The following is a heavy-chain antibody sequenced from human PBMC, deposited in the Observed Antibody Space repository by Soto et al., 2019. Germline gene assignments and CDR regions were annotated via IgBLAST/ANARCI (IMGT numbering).Heavy chain of an antibody. CDR2: ISAYNGNT. Sequence: GASVKVSCKASGYTFTSYGISWVRQAPGQGLEWMGWISAYNGNTNYAQKLQGRVTMTTDTSTSTAYMVLRSLRSDDTAVYYCARDRDGMLVPAAMGQPGQLDYWGQGTLVTVSS. CDR1: GYTFTSYG. CDR3: ARDRDGMLVPAAMGQPGQLDY. J-gene: IGHJ4*02. V-gene: IGHV1-18*01. D-gene: IGHD2-2*01.